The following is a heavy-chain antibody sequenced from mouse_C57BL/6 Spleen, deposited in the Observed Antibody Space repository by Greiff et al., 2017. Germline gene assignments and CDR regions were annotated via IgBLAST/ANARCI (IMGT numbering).Heavy chain of an antibody. CDR1: GYTFTEYT. Sequence: QVQLQQSGAELVKPGASVKLSCKASGYTFTEYTIHWVKQRSGQGLEWIGWFYPGSGSIKYNEKFKDKATVTADKSSSTVYMEHSRLTSDDSAVYFCARHEATSLYYDNYDYWGQGTTLTVSS. CDR2: FYPGSGSI. V-gene: IGHV1-62-2*01. J-gene: IGHJ2*01. CDR3: ARHEATSLYYDNYDY. D-gene: IGHD2-1*01.